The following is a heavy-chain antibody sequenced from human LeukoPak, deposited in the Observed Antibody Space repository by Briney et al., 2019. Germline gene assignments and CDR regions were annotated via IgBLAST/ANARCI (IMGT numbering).Heavy chain of an antibody. D-gene: IGHD2-2*01. J-gene: IGHJ4*02. CDR3: AKDKAPLLYTTSCAFDY. Sequence: PGGSQRPSCTASGFTFSSFGMHWVRQAPGKGLEWVAFIRFDGSDKYYVDSVKGRFTISRDNSKSTLSLQMNSLRPEDTAVYYCAKDKAPLLYTTSCAFDYWGQGTLVTVSS. CDR2: IRFDGSDK. CDR1: GFTFSSFG. V-gene: IGHV3-30*02.